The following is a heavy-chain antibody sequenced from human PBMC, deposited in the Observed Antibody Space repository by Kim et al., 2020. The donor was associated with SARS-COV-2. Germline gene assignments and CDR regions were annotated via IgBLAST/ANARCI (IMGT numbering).Heavy chain of an antibody. CDR3: EASDY. V-gene: IGHV3-23*01. CDR2: ISDSGLRT. Sequence: ISDSGLRTHYADSVKGRFTISRDKSKSTLFLQMNYLRAEDTAIYYCEASDYWGQGSLVTVSS. J-gene: IGHJ4*02.